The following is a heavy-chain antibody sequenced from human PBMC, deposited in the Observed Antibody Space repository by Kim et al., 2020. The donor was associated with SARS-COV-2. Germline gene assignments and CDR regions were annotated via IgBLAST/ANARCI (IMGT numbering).Heavy chain of an antibody. CDR3: AREKSLAAALSWVLYYYGMDV. CDR2: ISAYNGNT. CDR1: GYTFTSYG. D-gene: IGHD6-13*01. V-gene: IGHV1-18*04. Sequence: ASVKVSCKASGYTFTSYGISWVRQAPGQGLEWMGWISAYNGNTNYAQKLQGRVTMTTDTSTSTAYMELRSLRSDDTAVYYCAREKSLAAALSWVLYYYGMDVWGQGTTVTVSS. J-gene: IGHJ6*02.